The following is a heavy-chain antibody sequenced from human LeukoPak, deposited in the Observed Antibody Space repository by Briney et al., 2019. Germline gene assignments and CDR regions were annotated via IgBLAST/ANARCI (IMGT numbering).Heavy chain of an antibody. CDR1: GGSFSGYY. D-gene: IGHD1-26*01. CDR2: INSDGSST. J-gene: IGHJ4*02. V-gene: IGHV3-74*01. CDR3: ARSGSYWNYFDY. Sequence: SSETLSLTCAVYGGSFSGYYWSWIRQPPGKGLVWVSRINSDGSSTSYADSVKGRFTISRDNAKNTLYLQMNSLRAEDTAVYYCARSGSYWNYFDYWGQGTLVTVSS.